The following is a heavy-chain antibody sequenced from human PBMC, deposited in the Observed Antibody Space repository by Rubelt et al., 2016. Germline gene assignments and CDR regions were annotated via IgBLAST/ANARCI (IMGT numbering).Heavy chain of an antibody. J-gene: IGHJ3*02. CDR3: ARSADYNWHAFDI. Sequence: EVQLLESGGGLVQPGGSLRLSCVASGFTFSNYSMNWVRQAPGKGLEWVSSISSSSSYIYYADSVKSRFTISRDNAKTSLYLQRNSRGAEETAVYYCARSADYNWHAFDIWGQGKVVNVSS. D-gene: IGHD1-20*01. CDR2: ISSSSSYI. V-gene: IGHV3-21*01. CDR1: GFTFSNYS.